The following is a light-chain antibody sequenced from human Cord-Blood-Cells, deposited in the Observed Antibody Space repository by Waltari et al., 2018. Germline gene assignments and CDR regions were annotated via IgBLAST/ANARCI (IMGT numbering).Light chain of an antibody. J-gene: IGLJ2*01. CDR2: DVS. CDR3: SSYTSSSTPVV. CDR1: SSDVVGYHY. V-gene: IGLV2-14*01. Sequence: SALTHPASVSVSPGQSIPISCTGTSSDVVGYHYFSWYQQHPHTARKLMIYDVSKRPEGVSHRFSGAKSGNTASLTISGLQAEDEADYYCSSYTSSSTPVVFGGGTKLTVL.